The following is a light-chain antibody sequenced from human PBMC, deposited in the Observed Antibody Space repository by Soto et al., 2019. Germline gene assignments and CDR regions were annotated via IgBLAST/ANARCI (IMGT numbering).Light chain of an antibody. CDR1: SSDVGGYDY. CDR3: CSYAGSYYYV. CDR2: DVS. J-gene: IGLJ1*01. V-gene: IGLV2-8*01. Sequence: QSVLTHPPSASGSPGQPVTISCTGTSSDVGGYDYVSWYQQHPGKAPKLMIYDVSKRPSGVPDRFSGSKSGNTASLTISGLQAEDEADYYCCSYAGSYYYVFGTGTKVTV.